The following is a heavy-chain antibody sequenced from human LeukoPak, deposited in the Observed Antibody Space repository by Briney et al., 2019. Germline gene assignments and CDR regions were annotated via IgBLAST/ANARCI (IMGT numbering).Heavy chain of an antibody. CDR1: GFTFSDYY. V-gene: IGHV3-11*03. Sequence: PGGSLRLSCAASGFTFSDYYMSWIRQAPGKGLEWVSYISSSSSYTNYADSVKGRFTISRDNAKNSLYLQMNSLRAEDTAVYYCARVATIRTAFDYWGQGTLVTVSS. CDR2: ISSSSSYT. D-gene: IGHD5-24*01. CDR3: ARVATIRTAFDY. J-gene: IGHJ4*02.